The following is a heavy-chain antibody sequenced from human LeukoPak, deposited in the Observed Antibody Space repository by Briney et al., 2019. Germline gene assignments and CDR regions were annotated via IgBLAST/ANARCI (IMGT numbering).Heavy chain of an antibody. D-gene: IGHD2-15*01. J-gene: IGHJ4*02. CDR2: IGTAGAT. Sequence: GGSLRLSCAASGFTFSSYDMHWVRQATGKGLEWVSAIGTAGATYYPGSVKGRFTISRENAKNSLYLQMNSLRAEDTAVYYCARRGGSGRPFDYWGQGTLVTVSS. CDR1: GFTFSSYD. CDR3: ARRGGSGRPFDY. V-gene: IGHV3-13*01.